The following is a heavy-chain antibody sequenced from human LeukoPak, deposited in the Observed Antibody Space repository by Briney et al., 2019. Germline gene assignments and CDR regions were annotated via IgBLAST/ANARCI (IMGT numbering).Heavy chain of an antibody. J-gene: IGHJ4*02. CDR3: ARGQYDYYGSGSYPLAY. Sequence: ASVKVSCKASGYTFTSYAMHWVRQAPGQRLEWMGWINAGNGNTKYSQKFQGRVTITRDTSASTAYMELSSLRSEDTAVYYCARGQYDYYGSGSYPLAYWGQGTLVTVSS. CDR1: GYTFTSYA. D-gene: IGHD3-10*01. CDR2: INAGNGNT. V-gene: IGHV1-3*01.